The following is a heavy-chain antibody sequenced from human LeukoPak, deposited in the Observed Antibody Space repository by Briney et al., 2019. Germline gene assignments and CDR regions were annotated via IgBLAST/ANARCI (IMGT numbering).Heavy chain of an antibody. CDR2: INPNSGGT. J-gene: IGHJ5*02. Sequence: ASVKVSCTASGYTFTGYYMHWVRQAPGQGAEWMGWINPNSGGTNYAQKFQGRATMTRDTSLSTVYMELSRLRSDDTAVYYCATQATSGWHFSWGQGTLVTVSS. CDR3: ATQATSGWHFS. V-gene: IGHV1-2*02. CDR1: GYTFTGYY. D-gene: IGHD6-19*01.